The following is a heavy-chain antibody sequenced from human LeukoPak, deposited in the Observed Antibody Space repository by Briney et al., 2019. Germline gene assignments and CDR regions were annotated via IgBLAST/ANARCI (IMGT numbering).Heavy chain of an antibody. CDR3: ARGRIDIVVVPAVTRYYYMDV. D-gene: IGHD2-2*01. CDR2: IIPIFGTA. CDR1: GGTFSSYA. V-gene: IGHV1-69*13. J-gene: IGHJ6*03. Sequence: SVKVSCKASGGTFSSYAISWVRQAPGQGLEWMGGIIPIFGTANYAQKFQGRVTITADESTSTAYMELSSLRSEDTAVYYCARGRIDIVVVPAVTRYYYMDVWGKGITVTVSS.